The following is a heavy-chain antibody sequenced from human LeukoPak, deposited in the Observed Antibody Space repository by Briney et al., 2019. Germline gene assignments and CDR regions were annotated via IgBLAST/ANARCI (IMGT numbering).Heavy chain of an antibody. CDR1: GGSFSDYY. V-gene: IGHV4-34*01. CDR3: ARVSSRRLPPSYSYDRRNYFDY. J-gene: IGHJ4*02. D-gene: IGHD3-22*01. CDR2: INHSGIT. Sequence: SETLSLTCTVYGGSFSDYYWTWIRQPPGKGLEWIGEINHSGITDYNPSLKSRVTISVDTSKNQFSLKLSSVTAADTAVYYCARVSSRRLPPSYSYDRRNYFDYWGQGTLVTVSS.